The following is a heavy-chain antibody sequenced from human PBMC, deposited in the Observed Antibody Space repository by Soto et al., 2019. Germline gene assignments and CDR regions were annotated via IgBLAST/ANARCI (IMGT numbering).Heavy chain of an antibody. D-gene: IGHD2-21*01. CDR3: ARDPFNIVLATDRSFDY. CDR2: IGAYNGNT. CDR1: GYTFTSYG. J-gene: IGHJ4*02. Sequence: QVQLVQSGAEVKKPGASVKVSCKASGYTFTSYGIIWVRQAPGQGLEWMGWIGAYNGNTNYAQKLQGRVTMTTDTSTSTAYMELRSLRSDDTAMYYCARDPFNIVLATDRSFDYWGQGTLVTVPS. V-gene: IGHV1-18*01.